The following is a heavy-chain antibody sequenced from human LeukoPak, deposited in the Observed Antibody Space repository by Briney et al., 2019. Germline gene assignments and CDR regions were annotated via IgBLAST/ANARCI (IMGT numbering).Heavy chain of an antibody. D-gene: IGHD6-19*01. V-gene: IGHV4-39*07. CDR1: GASMSIYY. CDR2: IDYSGST. Sequence: SETLSLTCTVSGASMSIYYWAWIRQPPGKGLEWIGSIDYSGSTHYNPSLESRATISIDTSKKQFSLKLSSVTAADTAVYYCAREYILYRSGWFLDYWGQGTLVTVSS. CDR3: AREYILYRSGWFLDY. J-gene: IGHJ4*02.